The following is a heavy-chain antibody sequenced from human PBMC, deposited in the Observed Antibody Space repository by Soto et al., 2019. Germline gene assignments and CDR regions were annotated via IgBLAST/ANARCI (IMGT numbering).Heavy chain of an antibody. CDR2: MNPSGGTT. Sequence: GASVKVSCKASGYTFTSYDINWVRQATGQGLEWMGWMNPSGGTTSYAQKFQGRVTMTRDTSSSTVYMELSSLTSEDTAVYYCARDPDSTMVPHLDYWGQGTLVTVSS. CDR1: GYTFTSYD. J-gene: IGHJ4*02. CDR3: ARDPDSTMVPHLDY. V-gene: IGHV1-8*01. D-gene: IGHD6-13*01.